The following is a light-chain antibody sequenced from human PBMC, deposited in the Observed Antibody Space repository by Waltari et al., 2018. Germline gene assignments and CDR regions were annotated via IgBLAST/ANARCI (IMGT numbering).Light chain of an antibody. J-gene: IGKJ2*01. CDR2: GAS. CDR3: QQYGRSLYT. CDR1: QSLSSTY. V-gene: IGKV3-20*01. Sequence: EIVLTQSPGTLSLSPGERATLSCRASQSLSSTYLAWYQQKPGQAPRLLIYGASSRATGIPDRFSGSGSGTDFTLSISRLEPEDSAVYYCQQYGRSLYTFGQGTKLEIK.